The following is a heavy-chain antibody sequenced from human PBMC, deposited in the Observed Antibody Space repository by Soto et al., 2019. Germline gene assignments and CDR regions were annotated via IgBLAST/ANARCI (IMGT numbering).Heavy chain of an antibody. J-gene: IGHJ5*02. CDR3: ARHHGPTTSENWFDP. CDR1: GNTFFTYD. CDR2: ISTYSGDT. Sequence: ASVKVSCKASGNTFFTYDISWVRQAPGQGLEWMGWISTYSGDTKYAQKFQGRVTMTTDTSTTTAYLELRSLRSDDTAVYYCARHHGPTTSENWFDPWGQGTLVTVSS. V-gene: IGHV1-18*01. D-gene: IGHD5-12*01.